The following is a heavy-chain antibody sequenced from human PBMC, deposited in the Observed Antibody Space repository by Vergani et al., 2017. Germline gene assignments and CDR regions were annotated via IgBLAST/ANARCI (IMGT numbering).Heavy chain of an antibody. V-gene: IGHV1-69*01. CDR1: GGTFSSYA. CDR3: AREVGYCSSTSCSPEEDYFDY. D-gene: IGHD2-2*01. CDR2: IIPIFGTA. Sequence: QVQLVQSGAEVKKPGSSVKVSCKASGGTFSSYAISWVRQAPGQGLEWMGGIIPIFGTANYAQKFQGRVTITADESTSTAYMELSSLRSEDTAVYYCAREVGYCSSTSCSPEEDYFDYWGQGTLVTVSS. J-gene: IGHJ4*02.